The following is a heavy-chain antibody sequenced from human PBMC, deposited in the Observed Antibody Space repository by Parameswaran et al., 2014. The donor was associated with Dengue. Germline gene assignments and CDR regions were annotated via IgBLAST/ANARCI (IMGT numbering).Heavy chain of an antibody. D-gene: IGHD5-24*01. CDR2: INPTSGDT. Sequence: WVRQAPGQGLEWMGWINPTSGDTNYGKRFQGRVTMTGDTSSSTASMELSRLKSDDTAVYYCARSRVHPRDIFFDPWGQGTLVTVSS. V-gene: IGHV1-2*02. CDR3: ARSRVHPRDIFFDP. J-gene: IGHJ5*02.